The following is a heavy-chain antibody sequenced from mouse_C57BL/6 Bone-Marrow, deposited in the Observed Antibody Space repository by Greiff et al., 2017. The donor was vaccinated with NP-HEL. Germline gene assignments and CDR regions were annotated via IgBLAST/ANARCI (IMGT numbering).Heavy chain of an antibody. CDR2: IDPENGDT. CDR3: TTSPYYCAMDY. D-gene: IGHD6-2*01. Sequence: VQLQQSGAELVRPGASVKLSCTASGFTITDDYMHWVKQRPEQGLEWIGWIDPENGDTEYASKFQGKATITADTSSNTAYLQRSSLTSEDTAVYCCTTSPYYCAMDYWGRGTSVTVTA. CDR1: GFTITDDY. J-gene: IGHJ4*01. V-gene: IGHV14-4*01.